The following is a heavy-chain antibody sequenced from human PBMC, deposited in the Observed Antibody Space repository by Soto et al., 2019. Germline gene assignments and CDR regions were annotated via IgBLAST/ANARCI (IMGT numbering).Heavy chain of an antibody. J-gene: IGHJ4*02. CDR2: IYHSGST. D-gene: IGHD4-17*01. CDR3: ARASTGAPIDY. Sequence: WSWVRQPPGKGLEWSGEIYHSGSTNYNPSLKSRVTISVDKSKNQFSLKLSSVTAADTAVYYCARASTGAPIDYRGQGTLVTVSP. V-gene: IGHV4-4*02.